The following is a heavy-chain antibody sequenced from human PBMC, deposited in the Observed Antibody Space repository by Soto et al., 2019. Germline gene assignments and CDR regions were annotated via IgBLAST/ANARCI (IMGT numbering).Heavy chain of an antibody. D-gene: IGHD3-16*02. CDR1: GGSISSGNW. V-gene: IGHV4-4*02. CDR2: IYHSGST. Sequence: ETLSLTCTVSGGSISSGNWWSWVRQPPGKGLEWIGEIYHSGSTNYNPSLKSRVTISVDKSKNQFSLKLSSVTAADTAVYYCARATGYDYVWGSYRRTPPMWGQGTLVTVSS. CDR3: ARATGYDYVWGSYRRTPPM. J-gene: IGHJ4*02.